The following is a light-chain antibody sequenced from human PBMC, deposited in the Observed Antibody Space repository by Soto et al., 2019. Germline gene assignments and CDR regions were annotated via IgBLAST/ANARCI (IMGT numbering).Light chain of an antibody. V-gene: IGKV3-15*01. CDR2: GAS. J-gene: IGKJ1*01. Sequence: ERVMTQSPATLSVAPVERATLSCRASQTISSNLAWYQQKPGQAPRLLIYGASTRATGIPARFSGSGSGTEFTLTISSLQSEELAVYYCQQYNEWPLWTFGQGTKVDIK. CDR1: QTISSN. CDR3: QQYNEWPLWT.